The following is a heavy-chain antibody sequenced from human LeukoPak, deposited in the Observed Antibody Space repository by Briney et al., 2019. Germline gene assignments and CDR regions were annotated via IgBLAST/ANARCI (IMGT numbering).Heavy chain of an antibody. V-gene: IGHV5-51*01. Sequence: GESLKISCKGSGYSSTSYWIGWMRQMPGKGLEWMGIIYPGDSDTRYSPSFQGQVTISADKSISTAYLQWSSLKASDTAMYYCARVRRQWLAAYYFDYWGQGTLVTVSA. J-gene: IGHJ4*02. CDR3: ARVRRQWLAAYYFDY. D-gene: IGHD6-19*01. CDR2: IYPGDSDT. CDR1: GYSSTSYW.